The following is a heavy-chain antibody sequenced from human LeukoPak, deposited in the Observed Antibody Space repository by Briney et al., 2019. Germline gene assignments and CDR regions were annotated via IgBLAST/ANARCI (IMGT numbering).Heavy chain of an antibody. V-gene: IGHV4-34*01. CDR2: INHSGST. Sequence: KPSETLSLTCTVSGGSISSYYWTWIRQPPGKGLEWIGEINHSGSTNYNPSLKSRVTISADASRNHFSLNLSSVTAADTAVYYCARGRSGSSSGWPKRYYFDYWGQGTLVTVSS. CDR3: ARGRSGSSSGWPKRYYFDY. CDR1: GGSISSYY. D-gene: IGHD6-19*01. J-gene: IGHJ4*02.